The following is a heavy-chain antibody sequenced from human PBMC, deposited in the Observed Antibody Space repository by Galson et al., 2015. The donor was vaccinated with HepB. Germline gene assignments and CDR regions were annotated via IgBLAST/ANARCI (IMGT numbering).Heavy chain of an antibody. CDR2: IIPILGIA. V-gene: IGHV1-69*04. CDR3: ARDDYGGNFSLDY. J-gene: IGHJ4*02. Sequence: SVKVSCKASGYTFTGYYMHWVRQAPGQGLEWMGRIIPILGIANYAQKFQGRVTITADKSTSTAYMELSSLRSEDTAVYYCARDDYGGNFSLDYWGQGTLVTVSS. D-gene: IGHD4-23*01. CDR1: GYTFTGYY.